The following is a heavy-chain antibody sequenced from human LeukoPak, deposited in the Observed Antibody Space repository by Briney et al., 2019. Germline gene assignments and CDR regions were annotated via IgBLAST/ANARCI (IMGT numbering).Heavy chain of an antibody. D-gene: IGHD6-13*01. Sequence: ASVKVSCKASGYTFTGYYMHWVRQAPGQGLEWMGWINPNSGGTNYAQKFQGRVTMTRDTSISTAYMELSRLGSDDTAVYYCARLTEQQLAHFDYWGQGTLVTVSS. CDR1: GYTFTGYY. V-gene: IGHV1-2*02. J-gene: IGHJ4*02. CDR2: INPNSGGT. CDR3: ARLTEQQLAHFDY.